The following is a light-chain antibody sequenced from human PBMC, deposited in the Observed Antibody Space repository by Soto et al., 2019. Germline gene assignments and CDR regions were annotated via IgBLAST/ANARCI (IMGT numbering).Light chain of an antibody. CDR1: SSDVGSYDY. CDR3: FSYTRSPTPWV. V-gene: IGLV2-11*01. J-gene: IGLJ3*02. Sequence: QSALIQPPSVSGSPGQSVTISCTGTSSDVGSYDYVSWYQQHPGTVPKPMIYNVNTQPSGVPDRFSASTSANTASMPISGLQSDDEADYYCFSYTRSPTPWVFGAGTQLTVL. CDR2: NVN.